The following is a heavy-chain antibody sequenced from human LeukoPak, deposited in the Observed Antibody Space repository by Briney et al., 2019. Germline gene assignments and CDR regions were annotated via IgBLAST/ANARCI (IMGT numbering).Heavy chain of an antibody. D-gene: IGHD5-12*01. CDR2: INPNSGGT. J-gene: IGHJ4*02. CDR3: ARGRFSGYGAD. CDR1: GYTFSRYY. Sequence: ASVKVSCKASGYTFSRYYIHWVRQAPGQGLEWMGWINPNSGGTNFAQKFQGRVTMTRDTSISTAYMELSSLTSDDTAVYYCARGRFSGYGADWGQGALVTVSS. V-gene: IGHV1-2*02.